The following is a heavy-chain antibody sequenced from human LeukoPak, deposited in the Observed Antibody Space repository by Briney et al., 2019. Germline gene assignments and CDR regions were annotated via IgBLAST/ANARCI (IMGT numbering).Heavy chain of an antibody. V-gene: IGHV1-18*01. CDR1: GYSFTSYG. CDR2: ISPYNGNT. CDR3: ARGRIAAAGGWVYGMDV. J-gene: IGHJ6*02. D-gene: IGHD6-13*01. Sequence: GASVKVSCKASGYSFTSYGISWVRQAPGQGLEWMGWISPYNGNTNYAQKLQGRVTMTTDTSTSTAYMELSSLRSEDTAVYYCARGRIAAAGGWVYGMDVWGQGTTVTVSS.